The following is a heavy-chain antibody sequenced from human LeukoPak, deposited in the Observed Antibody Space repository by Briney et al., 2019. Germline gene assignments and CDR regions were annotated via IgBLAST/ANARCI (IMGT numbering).Heavy chain of an antibody. D-gene: IGHD3-22*01. CDR3: ATYLYASSAFDS. CDR1: GFSFSSFW. J-gene: IGHJ5*01. CDR2: IKEDGREM. V-gene: IGHV3-7*05. Sequence: PGGSLRLSCAASGFSFSSFWMSCVRQAPGKGLEWVANIKEDGREMYYVDSVKGRFTISRDNAKNSLSLQMNSLRSEDTAVYYCATYLYASSAFDSWGQGTLVTVSS.